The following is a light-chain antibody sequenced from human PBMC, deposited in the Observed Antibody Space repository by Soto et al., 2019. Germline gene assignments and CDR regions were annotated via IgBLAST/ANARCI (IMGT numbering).Light chain of an antibody. CDR3: SSHTSSASVV. CDR2: EVS. Sequence: QSALTQPPSASGSPGQSVTISCTGTSSDVSGYNYVSWYQQHPGKAPKLIIYEVSKRPSGVPDRFSGSKSGNTASLTISGLQVEDEADYYCSSHTSSASVVFGGGTKLTVL. V-gene: IGLV2-8*01. CDR1: SSDVSGYNY. J-gene: IGLJ2*01.